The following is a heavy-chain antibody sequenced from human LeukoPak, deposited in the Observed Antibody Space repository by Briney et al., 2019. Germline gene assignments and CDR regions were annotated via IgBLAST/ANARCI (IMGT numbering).Heavy chain of an antibody. CDR3: ARAPHNDAFGI. V-gene: IGHV3-21*01. CDR1: GFTFNRYS. Sequence: GGSLRLSCAASGFTFNRYSMNWVRQAPGKGLEWVSSISISNGYIYYADSVKGRFTISRDNAKNSLYLQMNSLRAEDTAVYYCARAPHNDAFGIWGQGTMVTVSS. CDR2: ISISNGYI. J-gene: IGHJ3*02.